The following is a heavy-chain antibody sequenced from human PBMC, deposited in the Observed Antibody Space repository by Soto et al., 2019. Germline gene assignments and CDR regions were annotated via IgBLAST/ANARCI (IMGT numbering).Heavy chain of an antibody. CDR2: IWYDGSNK. Sequence: GGSLRLSCAASGFSFNSYAMHWVRQAPGKGLEWVAGIWYDGSNKYYGDSVKGRFTISRDKSKITLYLQMNSLRAEDTALYYCAKDGAAGPHQEYYFDSWGQGTLVTVSS. CDR1: GFSFNSYA. D-gene: IGHD6-13*01. J-gene: IGHJ4*02. V-gene: IGHV3-33*03. CDR3: AKDGAAGPHQEYYFDS.